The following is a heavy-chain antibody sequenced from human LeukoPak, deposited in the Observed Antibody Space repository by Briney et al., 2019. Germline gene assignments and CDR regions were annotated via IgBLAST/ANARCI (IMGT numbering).Heavy chain of an antibody. CDR1: GGSISSFY. CDR2: IYYSGST. Sequence: SETLSLTCTVSGGSISSFYWSWIRQPPGKGLEWIGYIYYSGSTNYNPSLKSRLTISVDTSKNQFSLKLSSVTAADTAVYYCARGSGLGHYDILTGYYGGSFDYWGQGTLVTVSS. D-gene: IGHD3-9*01. V-gene: IGHV4-59*12. J-gene: IGHJ4*02. CDR3: ARGSGLGHYDILTGYYGGSFDY.